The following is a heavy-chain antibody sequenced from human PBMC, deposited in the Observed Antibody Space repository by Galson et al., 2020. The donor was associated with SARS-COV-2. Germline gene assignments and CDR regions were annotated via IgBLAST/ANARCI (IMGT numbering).Heavy chain of an antibody. Sequence: GGSLRLSCTVAGFTFGDFAMSWFRQAPGKGLEGVGFIRSRTYDGTTEYAAPVKDRFTISRDDSKNVAYLQMNSLITEDTAVYYCARGGFPYYYYMDVWGKGTTVTVSS. J-gene: IGHJ6*03. CDR3: ARGGFPYYYYMDV. CDR2: IRSRTYDGTT. CDR1: GFTFGDFA. V-gene: IGHV3-49*03.